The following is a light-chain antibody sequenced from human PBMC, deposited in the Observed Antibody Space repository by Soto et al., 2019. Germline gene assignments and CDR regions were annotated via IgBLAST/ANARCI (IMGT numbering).Light chain of an antibody. CDR1: SSNIGKNY. J-gene: IGLJ3*02. Sequence: QSVLTQPPSASGTPGQRVSISCSGSSSNIGKNYAYWYQQLPGTAPKVLIYRNTERPSGVPDRFSGSKSGTSASLAISGLRSEDEAEYYCQSYDSSLSASVFGGGTKLTVL. CDR3: QSYDSSLSASV. CDR2: RNT. V-gene: IGLV1-47*01.